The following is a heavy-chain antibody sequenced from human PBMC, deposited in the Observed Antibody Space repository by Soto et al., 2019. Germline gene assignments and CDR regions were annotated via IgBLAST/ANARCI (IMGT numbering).Heavy chain of an antibody. D-gene: IGHD2-21*01. CDR3: AKERLTSAAAHYGLDV. J-gene: IGHJ6*02. CDR2: ISGSGGNK. Sequence: EVQLLESGGGLVQPGGSLRLSCTASGFTFSSYVINWVRQAPGKGLEWVSGISGSGGNKYYADSMKGRFTVSRDNSKNTAYLQMNSLRADHTAVYYCAKERLTSAAAHYGLDVWGQGTTVTVSS. V-gene: IGHV3-23*01. CDR1: GFTFSSYV.